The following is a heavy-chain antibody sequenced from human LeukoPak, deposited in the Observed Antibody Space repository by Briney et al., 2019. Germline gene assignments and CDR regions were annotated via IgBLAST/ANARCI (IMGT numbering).Heavy chain of an antibody. V-gene: IGHV1-69*05. CDR2: IIPIFGTA. Sequence: SVKVSCKASGGTFSSYAISWVRQAPGQGLEWMGRIIPIFGTANYAQKFQGRVTITTDESTSTAYMELSSLRSEDTAVYYCARDVAVAGTFTRQNYYYYYMDVWGKGTTVTVSS. D-gene: IGHD6-19*01. CDR1: GGTFSSYA. CDR3: ARDVAVAGTFTRQNYYYYYMDV. J-gene: IGHJ6*03.